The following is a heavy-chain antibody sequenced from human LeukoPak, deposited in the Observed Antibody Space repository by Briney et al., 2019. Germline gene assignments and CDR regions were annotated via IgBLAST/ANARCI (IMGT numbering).Heavy chain of an antibody. CDR1: GYTLTSYG. CDR3: ARSRSRVTYFFDY. CDR2: IIPIFGTA. J-gene: IGHJ4*02. V-gene: IGHV1-69*05. Sequence: SVKVSCKASGYTLTSYGISWVRQAPGQGLEWMGGIIPIFGTANYAQKFQGRVTITTDESTSTAYMELSSLRSEDTAVYYCARSRSRVTYFFDYWGQGTLVTVSS. D-gene: IGHD3-16*01.